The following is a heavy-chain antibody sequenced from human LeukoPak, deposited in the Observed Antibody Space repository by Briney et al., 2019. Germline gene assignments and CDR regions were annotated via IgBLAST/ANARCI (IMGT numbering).Heavy chain of an antibody. J-gene: IGHJ4*02. CDR3: AKDRSGYSSAKGLIIDY. Sequence: GGSLRLSCAASGFTFSSYWMHWVRQAPGKGLVWVSRINSDGSSTSYADSVKGRFAIFRDNSKNTLYLQMNSLRAEDTAVYYCAKDRSGYSSAKGLIIDYWGQGTLVTVSS. CDR2: INSDGSST. D-gene: IGHD6-19*01. CDR1: GFTFSSYW. V-gene: IGHV3-74*01.